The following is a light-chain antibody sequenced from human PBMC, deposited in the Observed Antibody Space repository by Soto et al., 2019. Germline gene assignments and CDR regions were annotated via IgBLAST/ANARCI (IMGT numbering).Light chain of an antibody. CDR3: QQAISFPRT. J-gene: IGKJ4*01. Sequence: DIQMTKPPSFVSASVGDRVTITCRASQAFSTWVAWYKQKHGDAPKHLIYAASTLQSGVPSRFSGSGSGTDFTLAIRRLQLQDFATYYCQQAISFPRTFGGGTKVYIK. CDR2: AAS. CDR1: QAFSTW. V-gene: IGKV1-12*01.